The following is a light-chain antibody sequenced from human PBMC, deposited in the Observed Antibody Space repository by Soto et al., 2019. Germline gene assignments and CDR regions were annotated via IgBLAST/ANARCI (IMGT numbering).Light chain of an antibody. CDR3: QQSNSYSLIT. CDR2: DAS. J-gene: IGKJ5*01. CDR1: QSISSW. V-gene: IGKV1-5*01. Sequence: DIQMTQSPSTLSASVGDRVTITGRSSQSISSWLAWYQQKPGKAPKLLIYDASSLESGVPSRFSGSGSGTEFTLTISSLQPDDFATYYCQQSNSYSLITVGPETRLEIK.